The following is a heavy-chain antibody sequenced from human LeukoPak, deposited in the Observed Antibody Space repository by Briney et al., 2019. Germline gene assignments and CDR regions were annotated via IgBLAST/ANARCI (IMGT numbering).Heavy chain of an antibody. D-gene: IGHD3-22*01. V-gene: IGHV1-18*01. CDR1: GYTFTGYA. CDR3: ARTTAYYYDSSGYSG. Sequence: GASVKVSCKASGYTFTGYAISWVRQAPGQGLEWMGWISAYNGNTNYAQKLQGRVTMTTDTSTSTAYMELRSLRSDDTAVYYCARTTAYYYDSSGYSGWGQGTLVTVSS. CDR2: ISAYNGNT. J-gene: IGHJ4*02.